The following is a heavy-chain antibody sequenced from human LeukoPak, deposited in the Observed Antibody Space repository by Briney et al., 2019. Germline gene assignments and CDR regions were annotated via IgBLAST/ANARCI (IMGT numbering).Heavy chain of an antibody. D-gene: IGHD3-3*02. V-gene: IGHV1-18*01. Sequence: ASVKVSCKASGYTFTSYGISWVRQAPGQGLEWMGWISAYNGSTNYGQKLQARVTMTTDTFTSTAYMELRSLRSDDTAVYYCARDGVAFLGMYDAFDIWGQGTMVTVSS. J-gene: IGHJ3*02. CDR1: GYTFTSYG. CDR3: ARDGVAFLGMYDAFDI. CDR2: ISAYNGST.